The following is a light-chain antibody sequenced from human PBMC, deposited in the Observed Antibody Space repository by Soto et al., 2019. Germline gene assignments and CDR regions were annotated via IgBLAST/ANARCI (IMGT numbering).Light chain of an antibody. CDR2: DAS. CDR1: QSVGSD. V-gene: IGKV3-11*01. Sequence: EIVLTQSPTTLSLSPGERATLSCRASQSVGSDLAWYQQKPGQAPRLLIYDASNRDTGIPARFSASGSGTDFTLTISSLEPEDFAVYYCQQRSTWPPFTFGPGTKVDFK. CDR3: QQRSTWPPFT. J-gene: IGKJ3*01.